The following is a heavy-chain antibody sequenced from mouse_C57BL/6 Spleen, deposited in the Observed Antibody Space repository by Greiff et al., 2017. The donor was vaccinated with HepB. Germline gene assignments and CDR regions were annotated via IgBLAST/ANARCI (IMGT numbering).Heavy chain of an antibody. Sequence: EVHLVESGGGLVQPGGSLSLSCAASGFTFTDYYMSWVRQPPGKALEWLGFIRNKANGYTTEYSASVKGRFTISRDNSQSILYLQMNALRAEDSATYYCARYISNYYFDYWGQGTTLTVSS. CDR1: GFTFTDYY. V-gene: IGHV7-3*01. CDR2: IRNKANGYTT. D-gene: IGHD2-5*01. CDR3: ARYISNYYFDY. J-gene: IGHJ2*01.